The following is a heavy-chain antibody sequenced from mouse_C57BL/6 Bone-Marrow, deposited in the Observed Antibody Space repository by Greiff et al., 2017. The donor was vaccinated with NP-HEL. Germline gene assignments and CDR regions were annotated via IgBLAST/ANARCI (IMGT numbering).Heavy chain of an antibody. J-gene: IGHJ3*01. Sequence: VQLQQSGPGLVQPSQSLSITCTVSGFSLTSYGVHWVRQSPGKGLEWLGVIWRGGSTDYNAALMSRLSITKDNSKSQVFFKMNSLQADDAAIYYCAKNWEETAWFAYWGQGTLVTVSA. CDR1: GFSLTSYG. CDR3: AKNWEETAWFAY. D-gene: IGHD4-1*01. CDR2: IWRGGST. V-gene: IGHV2-5*01.